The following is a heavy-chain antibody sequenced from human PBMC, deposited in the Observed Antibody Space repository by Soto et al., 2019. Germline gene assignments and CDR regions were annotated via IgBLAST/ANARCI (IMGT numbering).Heavy chain of an antibody. CDR1: GFTFSSCA. J-gene: IGHJ4*02. Sequence: GGSLRLSCAASGFTFSSCAMGWVRQAPGKGLEWVSDIIDSGASTYYADSVKGRFTISRDNSKSTLYLQMNSLRAEDTALYYCAKRSRDQRDSSRYYSEFEYWGQGT. CDR3: AKRSRDQRDSSRYYSEFEY. CDR2: IIDSGAST. D-gene: IGHD3-22*01. V-gene: IGHV3-23*01.